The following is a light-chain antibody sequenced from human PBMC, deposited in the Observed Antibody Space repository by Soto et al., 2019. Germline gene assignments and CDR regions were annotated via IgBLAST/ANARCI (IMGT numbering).Light chain of an antibody. J-gene: IGKJ4*01. CDR2: DAS. V-gene: IGKV3-11*01. CDR1: QSVSTY. CDR3: QQRSNWPLA. Sequence: EIVLTQSPATLSLSPGERATLSCRASQSVSTYLAWYQQKRGQAPRLLIYDASNRATGIPARFSGSGSGTDLTLTISSLEPEDFAVYYCQQRSNWPLAFGGGTKVELK.